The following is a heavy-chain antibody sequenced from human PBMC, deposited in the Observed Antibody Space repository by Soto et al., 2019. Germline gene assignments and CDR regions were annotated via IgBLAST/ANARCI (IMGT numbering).Heavy chain of an antibody. V-gene: IGHV1-69*04. Sequence: SVKVSCKASGGTFSSYTISWVRQAPGQGLEWMGRIIPILGIANYAQKFQGRVTITADESTSTAYMELSSLRSEDTAVYYCARDAHSGYYYSFAFDIWGQGTMVTVSS. CDR2: IIPILGIA. J-gene: IGHJ3*02. CDR3: ARDAHSGYYYSFAFDI. CDR1: GGTFSSYT. D-gene: IGHD3-22*01.